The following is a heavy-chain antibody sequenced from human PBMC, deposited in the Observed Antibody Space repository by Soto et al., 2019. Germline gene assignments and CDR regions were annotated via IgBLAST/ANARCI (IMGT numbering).Heavy chain of an antibody. CDR2: IIPILGIA. CDR1: GGTFSSYT. V-gene: IGHV1-69*02. CDR3: ARGSTEDSSGYYYFDY. Sequence: QVQLVQSGAEVKKPGSSVKVSCKASGGTFSSYTISWVRQAPGQGLEWMGRIIPILGIANYAQKFQGRVTITADKSTSTAYMELSSLRSEDTAVYYCARGSTEDSSGYYYFDYWGQGTLVTVSS. D-gene: IGHD3-22*01. J-gene: IGHJ4*02.